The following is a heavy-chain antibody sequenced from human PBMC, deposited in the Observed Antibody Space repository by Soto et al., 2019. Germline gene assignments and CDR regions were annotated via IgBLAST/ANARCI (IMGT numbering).Heavy chain of an antibody. CDR3: ARDLYYDSSYGMDV. Sequence: GGSLRLSCAASGFTFSSYAMHWVRQAPGKGLEWVAVISYDGSNKYYADSVKGRFTISRDNSKNTLYLQMNSLRAEDTAVYYCARDLYYDSSYGMDVWGQGTTVTSP. D-gene: IGHD3-22*01. CDR2: ISYDGSNK. V-gene: IGHV3-30-3*01. CDR1: GFTFSSYA. J-gene: IGHJ6*02.